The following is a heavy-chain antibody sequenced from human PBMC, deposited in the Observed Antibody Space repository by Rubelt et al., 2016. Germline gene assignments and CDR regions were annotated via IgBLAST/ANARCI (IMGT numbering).Heavy chain of an antibody. CDR3: AREGDYYYGMDV. CDR1: GYTFTGYY. CDR2: INPNSGGT. D-gene: IGHD3-16*01. J-gene: IGHJ6*02. Sequence: QVQLVQSGAEVKKPGASVKVSCKASGYTFTGYYMHWVRQATGQGLEWMGRINPNSGGTNYAQKCQGRVTMTRATSISTAYMERSRLRSDDTAVYYCAREGDYYYGMDVWGQGTTVTVSS. V-gene: IGHV1-2*06.